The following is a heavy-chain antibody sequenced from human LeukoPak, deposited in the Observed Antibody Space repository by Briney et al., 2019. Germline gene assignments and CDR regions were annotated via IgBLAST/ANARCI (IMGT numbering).Heavy chain of an antibody. CDR2: IIPAFGTP. D-gene: IGHD2-21*01. J-gene: IGHJ4*02. CDR1: GGTFSRHA. V-gene: IGHV1-69*05. CDR3: AREGYCGGDCYDY. Sequence: ASVKVSCKASGGTFSRHAISWLRQAPGQGLEWMGGIIPAFGTPNYAQKFQGRVTISTDESTTTAYMELRSLRSDDTAVYYCAREGYCGGDCYDYWGQGTLVTVSS.